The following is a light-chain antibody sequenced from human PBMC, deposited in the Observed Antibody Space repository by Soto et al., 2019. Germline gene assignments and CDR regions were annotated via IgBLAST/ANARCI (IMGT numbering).Light chain of an antibody. J-gene: IGKJ1*01. CDR3: QQSYSTPRT. Sequence: DIQMTPSPSSLSASVGDRVNITCRASQSISSYLNWYQQKPGKAPKLLIYAASSLQSGVPSRFSGSGSGTDFTLTISSLQPEDFATYYCQQSYSTPRTFGQGTKV. CDR2: AAS. V-gene: IGKV1-39*01. CDR1: QSISSY.